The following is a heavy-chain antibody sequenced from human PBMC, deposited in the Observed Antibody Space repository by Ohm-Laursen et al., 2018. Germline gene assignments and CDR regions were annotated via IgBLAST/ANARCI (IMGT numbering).Heavy chain of an antibody. J-gene: IGHJ6*02. D-gene: IGHD6-19*01. CDR3: AGDQWRIMDV. Sequence: SLRLSCAASGFSVTSNYMSWVRQAPGKGLEWVSVIYHDGSTLYADSLKRRFTISRDNAKNSLSLQMNSLRAEDTAVYYCAGDQWRIMDVWGQGTTVTVSS. CDR1: GFSVTSNY. V-gene: IGHV3-53*01. CDR2: IYHDGST.